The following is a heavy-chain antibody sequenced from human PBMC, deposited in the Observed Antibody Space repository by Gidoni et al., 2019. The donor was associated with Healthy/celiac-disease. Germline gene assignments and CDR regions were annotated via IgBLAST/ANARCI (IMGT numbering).Heavy chain of an antibody. V-gene: IGHV3-9*01. Sequence: EVQLVESGGGLVQPGRSLRLSCEASGFTFDDYAMHWVRQAPGKGLEWVSGISWNSGSIGYADSVKGRFTISRDNAKNSLYLQMNSLRAEDTALYYCAKDLERRRAAAFDIWGQGTMVTVSS. CDR3: AKDLERRRAAAFDI. D-gene: IGHD1-1*01. CDR2: ISWNSGSI. J-gene: IGHJ3*02. CDR1: GFTFDDYA.